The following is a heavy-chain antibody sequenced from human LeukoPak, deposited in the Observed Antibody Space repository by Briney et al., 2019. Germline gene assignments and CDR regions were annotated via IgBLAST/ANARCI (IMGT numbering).Heavy chain of an antibody. D-gene: IGHD1-1*01. V-gene: IGHV4-59*08. CDR1: GGSISSYY. Sequence: SETLSLTCTVSGGSISSYYWSWIRQPPGKGLEWIGYIYYSGSTNYNPSLKSRVTISVDTSKNQFSLKLSSVTAADTTVYYCARLVRRRAFDIWGQGTMLTVSS. CDR3: ARLVRRRAFDI. J-gene: IGHJ3*02. CDR2: IYYSGST.